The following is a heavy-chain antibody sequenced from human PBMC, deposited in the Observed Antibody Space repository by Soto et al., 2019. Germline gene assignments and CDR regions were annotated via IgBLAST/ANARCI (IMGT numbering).Heavy chain of an antibody. D-gene: IGHD1-26*01. CDR1: GFTFSSYA. J-gene: IGHJ3*02. CDR3: AKEGGRSSGSPLGAFDI. CDR2: ISGSGGST. V-gene: IGHV3-23*01. Sequence: GGSLRLSCAASGFTFSSYAMSWVHQAPGKGLEWVSAISGSGGSTYYADSVKGRFTISRDNSKNTLYLQMNSLRAEDTAVYYCAKEGGRSSGSPLGAFDIWGQGTMVTVSS.